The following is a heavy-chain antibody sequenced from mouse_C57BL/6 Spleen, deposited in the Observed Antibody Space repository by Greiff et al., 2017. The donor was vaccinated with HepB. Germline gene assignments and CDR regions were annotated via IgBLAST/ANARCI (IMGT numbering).Heavy chain of an antibody. CDR3: ARHEKGYYGSSGSYAMDY. J-gene: IGHJ4*01. CDR2: FYPGSGSI. CDR1: GYTFTEYT. D-gene: IGHD1-1*01. Sequence: VQMVESGAELVKPGASVKLSCKASGYTFTEYTIHWVKQRSGQGLEWIGWFYPGSGSIKYNEKFKDKATLTADKSSSTVYMELSRLTSEDSAVYFCARHEKGYYGSSGSYAMDYWGQGTSVTVSS. V-gene: IGHV1-62-2*01.